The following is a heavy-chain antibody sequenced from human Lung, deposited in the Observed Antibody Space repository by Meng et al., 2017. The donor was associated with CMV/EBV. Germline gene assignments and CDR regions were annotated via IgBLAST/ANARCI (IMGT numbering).Heavy chain of an antibody. CDR2: SSYSGTT. CDR3: ARDHYYYSSGYNWFDP. CDR1: SMNSADYY. Sequence: SMNSADYYWSWIRQPPGKGLEWIGSSSYSGTTYYNPSLKSRITMSAETSKNQFSLRLSSVTAADTAVYFCARDHYYYSSGYNWFDPWGQGTLVTVSS. V-gene: IGHV4-30-4*08. D-gene: IGHD3-22*01. J-gene: IGHJ5*02.